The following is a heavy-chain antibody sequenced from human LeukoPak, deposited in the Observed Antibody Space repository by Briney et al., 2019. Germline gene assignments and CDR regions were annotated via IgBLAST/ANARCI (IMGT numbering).Heavy chain of an antibody. D-gene: IGHD3-9*01. CDR1: GYIFTSYG. CDR2: ISAYNGNT. CDR3: ARMAYDILTGYFQPNWFDP. Sequence: ASVKVSCKASGYIFTSYGITWVRQAPGQGLEWMGWISAYNGNTKNAQKLQGRVTMTTDTSTSTAYMELRSLRSDDTAVYYCARMAYDILTGYFQPNWFDPWGQGTLVTVSS. J-gene: IGHJ5*02. V-gene: IGHV1-18*01.